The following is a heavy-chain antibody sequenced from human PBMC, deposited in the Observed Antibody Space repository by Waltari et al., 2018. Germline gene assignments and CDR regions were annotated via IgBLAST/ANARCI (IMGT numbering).Heavy chain of an antibody. CDR1: GCSISSSSYY. CDR2: IYYSGST. V-gene: IGHV4-39*01. Sequence: QLQLQESGPGLVKPSETLSLTCTVSGCSISSSSYYWGWIRQPPGKGLEWIGSIYYSGSTYYNPSLKSRVTISVDTSKNQFSLKLSSVTAADTAVYYCARYCSSTSCYGPLFDYWGQGTLVTVSS. CDR3: ARYCSSTSCYGPLFDY. J-gene: IGHJ4*02. D-gene: IGHD2-2*01.